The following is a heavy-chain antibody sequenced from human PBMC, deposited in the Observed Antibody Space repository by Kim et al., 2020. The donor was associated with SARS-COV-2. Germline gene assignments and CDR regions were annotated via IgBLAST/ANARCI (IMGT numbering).Heavy chain of an antibody. J-gene: IGHJ6*02. CDR2: IKQDGSEK. CDR3: ARDQSQDLEWLLYYYYYGMDV. D-gene: IGHD3-3*01. Sequence: GGSLRLSCAASGFTFSSYWMSWVRQAPGKGLEWVANIKQDGSEKYYVDSVKGRFTISRDNAKNSLYLQMNSLRAEDTAVYYCARDQSQDLEWLLYYYYYGMDVWGQGTTVTVSS. V-gene: IGHV3-7*03. CDR1: GFTFSSYW.